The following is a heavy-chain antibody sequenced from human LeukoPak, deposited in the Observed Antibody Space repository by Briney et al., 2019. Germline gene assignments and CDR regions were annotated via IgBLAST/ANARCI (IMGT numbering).Heavy chain of an antibody. CDR2: VSWDGTIT. J-gene: IGHJ4*02. V-gene: IGHV3-43*01. D-gene: IGHD3-10*01. CDR1: GFTFDDYN. Sequence: GGSLRLSCAASGFTFDDYNMHWVRQVPGRGLEWVSLVSWDGTITYYRDSVEGRFTISRDNSKNFLYLQMNSLKSEDAGFYFCAKGGVTIITKKDYLEYWGPGTLVTVSS. CDR3: AKGGVTIITKKDYLEY.